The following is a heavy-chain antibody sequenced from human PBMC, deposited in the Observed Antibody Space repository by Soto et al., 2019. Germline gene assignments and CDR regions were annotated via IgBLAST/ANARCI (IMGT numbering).Heavy chain of an antibody. Sequence: PSETLSLTCTVSGGSISNYYWTWIRQPPGKGLEWIGYIYYSGSTNYNPSLKSRVTISVDTSKNQFSLKLSSVTAADTAVYYWAKLPWADYGGIFDPWGQGTLGTVSS. V-gene: IGHV4-59*01. CDR3: AKLPWADYGGIFDP. J-gene: IGHJ5*02. CDR1: GGSISNYY. D-gene: IGHD4-17*01. CDR2: IYYSGST.